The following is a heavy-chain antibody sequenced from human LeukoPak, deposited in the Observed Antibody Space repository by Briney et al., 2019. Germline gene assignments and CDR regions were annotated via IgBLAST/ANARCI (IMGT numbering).Heavy chain of an antibody. CDR1: GFTFSSYS. V-gene: IGHV3-21*01. CDR3: ARGYGSGRLNVLFDY. D-gene: IGHD3-10*01. Sequence: TGGSLRLSCAASGFTFSSYSMNWVRLAPGKGLEWVSSISSSSSSINNADSVNGRFTISRDNTKKSLYLQMNSLRAEDTAVYYCARGYGSGRLNVLFDYWGQGTLVTVSS. CDR2: ISSSSSSI. J-gene: IGHJ4*02.